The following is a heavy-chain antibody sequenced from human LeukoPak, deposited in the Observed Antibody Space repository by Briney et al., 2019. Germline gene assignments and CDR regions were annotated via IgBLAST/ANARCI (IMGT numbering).Heavy chain of an antibody. CDR1: GFTFNTYG. CDR2: IRYNGNDN. Sequence: PGGSLRLSCAASGFTFNTYGLHWVRQAPGKGLEWVAFIRYNGNDNYYTDSVKGRFTISRDNSKNTLYLQMNSLRTEDTAVYYCARHFCSSTSCSNWGQGTLVTVSS. D-gene: IGHD2-2*01. V-gene: IGHV3-30*02. CDR3: ARHFCSSTSCSN. J-gene: IGHJ4*02.